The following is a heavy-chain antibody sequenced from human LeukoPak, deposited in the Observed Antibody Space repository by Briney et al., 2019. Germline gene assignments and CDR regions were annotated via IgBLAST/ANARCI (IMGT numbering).Heavy chain of an antibody. V-gene: IGHV3-21*01. Sequence: PGGSLRLSCAGSGFTFSSYSMNWVRLAPGKGLEWVSSISSGSIYIYYADSVKGRFTISRDNAKNSLYLQMNSLRAEDTAVYYCARGYSNYGYAFEIWGQGTMVTVSS. CDR1: GFTFSSYS. J-gene: IGHJ3*02. D-gene: IGHD4-11*01. CDR3: ARGYSNYGYAFEI. CDR2: ISSGSIYI.